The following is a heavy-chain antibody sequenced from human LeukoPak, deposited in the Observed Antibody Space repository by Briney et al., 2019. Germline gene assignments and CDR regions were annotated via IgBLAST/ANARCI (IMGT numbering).Heavy chain of an antibody. J-gene: IGHJ5*02. CDR1: GGSITNYY. CDR3: ARIITYYDFSCWFDP. V-gene: IGHV4-59*05. D-gene: IGHD3-3*01. Sequence: SETLSLTCTLSGGSITNYYWNWIRQPPGKGLEWIGSIYYSGRTYYNPSLKSRVTISVDTSKNQFSLKLSSVTAADTAVYYCARIITYYDFSCWFDPWGQGTLVTVSS. CDR2: IYYSGRT.